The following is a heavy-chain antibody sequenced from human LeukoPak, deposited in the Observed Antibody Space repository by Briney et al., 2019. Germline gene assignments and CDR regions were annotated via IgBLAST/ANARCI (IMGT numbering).Heavy chain of an antibody. V-gene: IGHV4-59*01. Sequence: PSETLSLTCTVSGVSISSYYWTWIRQPPGKGLEWIGNIDYSGNTKFNPSLKSRVTISVDTSKNQFSLKLSSVTAADTAVYYCARWYYDSSGYRYFDYWGQGTLVTVSS. CDR3: ARWYYDSSGYRYFDY. J-gene: IGHJ4*02. D-gene: IGHD3-22*01. CDR2: IDYSGNT. CDR1: GVSISSYY.